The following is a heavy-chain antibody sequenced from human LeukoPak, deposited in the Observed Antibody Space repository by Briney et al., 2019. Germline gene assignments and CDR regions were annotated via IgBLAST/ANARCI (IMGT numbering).Heavy chain of an antibody. D-gene: IGHD1-26*01. CDR2: INPNSGDT. CDR3: ARATGTYWWFDS. J-gene: IGHJ5*01. V-gene: IGHV1-2*04. CDR1: GYTCTDYY. Sequence: ASVTVSCKASGYTCTDYYIHWVRQAPGQGLEWMGWINPNSGDTNYAQKFQGWVTMTRDMSISTAYMELSRLRSDDTAIYYCARATGTYWWFDSWGQGTLVTVSS.